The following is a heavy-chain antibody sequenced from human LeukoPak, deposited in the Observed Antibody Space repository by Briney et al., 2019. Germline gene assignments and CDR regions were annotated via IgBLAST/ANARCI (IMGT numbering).Heavy chain of an antibody. Sequence: ASVKVSCKPSGYPFTGYYMHWVRQAPGKGLEWVAAIGGSGGTTFYADSVKGRFTISRDNSKNTLFLQLNTLRAVDTAVYYCAKYGYYDFWSGTYYFDYWGQGTLVTVSS. D-gene: IGHD3-3*01. J-gene: IGHJ4*02. CDR3: AKYGYYDFWSGTYYFDY. CDR2: IGGSGGTT. V-gene: IGHV3-23*01. CDR1: GYPFTGYY.